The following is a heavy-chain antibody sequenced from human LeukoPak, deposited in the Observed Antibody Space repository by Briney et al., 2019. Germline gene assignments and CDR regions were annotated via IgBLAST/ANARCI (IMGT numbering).Heavy chain of an antibody. D-gene: IGHD6-13*01. CDR3: ARAVSSSCLFDY. CDR1: GYTFTGYY. CDR2: INPNSGGA. J-gene: IGHJ4*02. V-gene: IGHV1-2*06. Sequence: ASVNVSCKASGYTFTGYYMHWVRQAPGQGREWMGRINPNSGGANYAQKFQGRVTMTRDTSISTAYMELSRLRSDDTAVYYCARAVSSSCLFDYWGQGTLVTVSS.